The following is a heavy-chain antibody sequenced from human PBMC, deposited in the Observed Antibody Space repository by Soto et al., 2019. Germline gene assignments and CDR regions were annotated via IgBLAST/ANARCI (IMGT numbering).Heavy chain of an antibody. CDR1: GGSFSGHS. Sequence: SETLSLTCAVYGGSFSGHSWTWIRQSPGKGLEWIGDINHSGRVNYSPSLKSRVTISLDTPKNQFSLTLSAVTAADTAMYYCSTRAYDTNGYYRFDPWGQGTLVTVSS. D-gene: IGHD3-22*01. J-gene: IGHJ5*01. CDR2: INHSGRV. CDR3: STRAYDTNGYYRFDP. V-gene: IGHV4-34*01.